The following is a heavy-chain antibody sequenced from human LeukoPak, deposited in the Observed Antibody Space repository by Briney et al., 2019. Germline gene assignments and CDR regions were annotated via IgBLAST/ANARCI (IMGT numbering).Heavy chain of an antibody. Sequence: GGSLRLSCAASGFTFSSYWMSWVRQAPGKGLEWVANIKQDGSEKYYVDSVKGRLTISRDNAKNSLYLQMNSLRAEDTAVYYCAREGARGRRVTIFGVAAYGMDVWGQGTTVTVSS. J-gene: IGHJ6*02. V-gene: IGHV3-7*01. CDR2: IKQDGSEK. D-gene: IGHD3-3*01. CDR1: GFTFSSYW. CDR3: AREGARGRRVTIFGVAAYGMDV.